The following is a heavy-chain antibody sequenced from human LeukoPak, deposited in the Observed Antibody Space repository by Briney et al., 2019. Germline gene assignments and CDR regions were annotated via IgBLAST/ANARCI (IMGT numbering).Heavy chain of an antibody. CDR1: GGSFSGYY. V-gene: IGHV4-34*01. CDR3: ARDRGRAIAAAGKSSLFYYGMDV. Sequence: PSETLSLTCAVYGGSFSGYYWSWIRQPPGKGLEWIGEINHSGSTNYNPSLKSRVTISVDTSKNQFSLKLSSVTAADTAVYYCARDRGRAIAAAGKSSLFYYGMDVWGQGTTVTVSS. CDR2: INHSGST. J-gene: IGHJ6*02. D-gene: IGHD6-13*01.